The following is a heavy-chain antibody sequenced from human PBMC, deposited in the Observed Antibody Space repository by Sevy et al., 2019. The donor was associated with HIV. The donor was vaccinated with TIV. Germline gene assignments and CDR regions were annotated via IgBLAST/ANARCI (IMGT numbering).Heavy chain of an antibody. CDR1: GGSITSLY. CDR3: AGENAWGRGYS. D-gene: IGHD1-26*01. V-gene: IGHV4-59*08. J-gene: IGHJ4*02. CDR2: IYYNDHI. Sequence: SETLSLTCTVSGGSITSLYWNWIRQPPGKGLEWIANIYYNDHINYNPSLRSRVTLSLDTSKNQFSLRLSSVTAADTAMYYCAGENAWGRGYSWGQRTLVTVSS.